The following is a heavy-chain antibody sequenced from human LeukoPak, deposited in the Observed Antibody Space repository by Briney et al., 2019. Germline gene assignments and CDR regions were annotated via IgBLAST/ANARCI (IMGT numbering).Heavy chain of an antibody. J-gene: IGHJ4*02. V-gene: IGHV3-11*01. Sequence: PGGSLRLSCAASGFTFSDYYMSWIRQAPGKGLEWVSYISGSGSTIYYADSVKGRFTISRDNAKNSLYLQMNSLRAEDTAMYYCARVTLTSANFDYWGQGTLVTVSS. CDR2: ISGSGSTI. CDR1: GFTFSDYY. CDR3: ARVTLTSANFDY.